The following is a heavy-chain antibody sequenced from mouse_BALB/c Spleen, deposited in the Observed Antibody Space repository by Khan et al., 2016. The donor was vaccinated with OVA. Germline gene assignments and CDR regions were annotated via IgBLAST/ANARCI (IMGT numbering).Heavy chain of an antibody. J-gene: IGHJ2*01. CDR2: ILPGTGNT. V-gene: IGHV1-9*01. D-gene: IGHD2-10*01. CDR3: ARPYYDDY. CDR1: GYAFRSYW. Sequence: QVQLQQSGAELMKPGASVKISCKATGYAFRSYWIEWVKQWPGHGLEWVGEILPGTGNTKYNEKFEGKATFTADTSSNTAYLQRSSLTAEDSAVYYCARPYYDDYWGQGTTLTVSS.